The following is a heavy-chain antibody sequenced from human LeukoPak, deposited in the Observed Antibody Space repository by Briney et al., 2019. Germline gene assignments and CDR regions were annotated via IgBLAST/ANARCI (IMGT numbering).Heavy chain of an antibody. CDR1: GFTFSSYA. J-gene: IGHJ4*02. CDR3: ATNGPGIAVAGYVDY. Sequence: GGSLRLSCAASGFTFSSYAMSWVRQTPGKGLEWVSTISGSGGSTYYADSVKGRFTISRDNSKNTLYLQMNSLRAEDTAVYYCATNGPGIAVAGYVDYWGQGTLVTVSS. D-gene: IGHD6-19*01. CDR2: ISGSGGST. V-gene: IGHV3-23*01.